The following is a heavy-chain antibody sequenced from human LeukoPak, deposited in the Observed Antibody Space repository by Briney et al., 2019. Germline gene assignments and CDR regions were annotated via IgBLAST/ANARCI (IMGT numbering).Heavy chain of an antibody. D-gene: IGHD6-19*01. CDR3: AAGAGWLIDY. CDR1: GFTFSNYW. J-gene: IGHJ4*02. V-gene: IGHV3-7*01. Sequence: GGSLRLSCAASGFTFSNYWMNWVRQAPGKGREWVAIIKKDGSEKIYVDSVRGRFTISRDNAKNTLYLQMNSLRAEDTAVYYCAAGAGWLIDYWGQGTLVTVSS. CDR2: IKKDGSEK.